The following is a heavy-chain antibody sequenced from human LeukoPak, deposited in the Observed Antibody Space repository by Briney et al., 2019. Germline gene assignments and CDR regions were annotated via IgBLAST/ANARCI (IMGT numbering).Heavy chain of an antibody. CDR2: ISYDGSNK. CDR3: AKDGFTRPYSGSHWD. CDR1: GFTFSSYA. Sequence: GGSLRLSCAASGFTFSSYAMSWVRQAPGKGLEWVAVISYDGSNKYYADSVKGRFTISRDNSKNTLYLQMNSLRAEDTAVYYCAKDGFTRPYSGSHWDWGQGTLVTVSS. J-gene: IGHJ4*02. D-gene: IGHD1-26*01. V-gene: IGHV3-30*18.